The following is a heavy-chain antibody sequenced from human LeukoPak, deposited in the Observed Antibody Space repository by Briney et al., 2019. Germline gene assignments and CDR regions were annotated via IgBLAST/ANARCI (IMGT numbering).Heavy chain of an antibody. CDR3: AGGPQYGGSFAY. Sequence: GGSLRLSCAASGFIFSSFEMAWVRQAPGKGLERISYISDSGRIIKDADSVKGRLTISRDDTHNTVYLQMNSLRAEDTAIYYCAGGPQYGGSFAYWGQEPWSPSPQ. D-gene: IGHD3-16*01. J-gene: IGHJ4*01. CDR1: GFIFSSFE. V-gene: IGHV3-48*03. CDR2: ISDSGRII.